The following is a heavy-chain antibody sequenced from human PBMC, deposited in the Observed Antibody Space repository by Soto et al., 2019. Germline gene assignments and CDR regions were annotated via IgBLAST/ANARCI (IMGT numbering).Heavy chain of an antibody. D-gene: IGHD4-17*01. CDR2: IRSKANSYAT. CDR3: TRQGVTTRPFAFDI. Sequence: EVQLVESGGGLVQPGGSLKLSCAASGFTFSGSAMHWVRQASGKGLEWVGRIRSKANSYATAYAASVKGRFTISRDDSKNTAYLQMNSLKTEDTAVYCCTRQGVTTRPFAFDIWGQGTMVTVSS. V-gene: IGHV3-73*02. J-gene: IGHJ3*02. CDR1: GFTFSGSA.